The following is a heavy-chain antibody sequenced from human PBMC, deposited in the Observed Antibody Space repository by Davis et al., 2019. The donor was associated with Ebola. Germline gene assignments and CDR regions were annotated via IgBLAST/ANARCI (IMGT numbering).Heavy chain of an antibody. D-gene: IGHD2-15*01. J-gene: IGHJ6*04. CDR2: ISSSCRTI. CDR1: GFTFSSYS. V-gene: IGHV3-48*04. CDR3: ARDPQWWRTLGMDV. Sequence: GGSLRLSCAASGFTFSSYSMNLVPPSPGMGRESVSYISSSCRTIYYADSVKGRFTISRDNAKNSLYLQMNSLRAEDTAVYYCARDPQWWRTLGMDVSGKGTTVTVS.